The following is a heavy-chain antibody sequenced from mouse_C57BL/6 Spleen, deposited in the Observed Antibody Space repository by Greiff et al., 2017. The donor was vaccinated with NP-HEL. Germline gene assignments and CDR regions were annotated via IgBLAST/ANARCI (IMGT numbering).Heavy chain of an antibody. CDR1: GFTFSSYG. J-gene: IGHJ2*01. Sequence: EVKLVEPGGDLVKPGGSLKLSCAASGFTFSSYGMSWVRQTPDKRLEWVATISSGGSYTYYPDSVKGRFTLSRDNAKNTLYLQMSSLKSEDTAMYYCARHYGSSYYFDYWGQGTTLTVSS. CDR2: ISSGGSYT. CDR3: ARHYGSSYYFDY. V-gene: IGHV5-6*01. D-gene: IGHD1-1*01.